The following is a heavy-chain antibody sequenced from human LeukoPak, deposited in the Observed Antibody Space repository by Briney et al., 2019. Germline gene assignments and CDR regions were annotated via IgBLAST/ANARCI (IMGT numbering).Heavy chain of an antibody. Sequence: SVKVSCKASGGTFSSYAISWVRQAPGQGLEWMGGIIPIFGTANYAQKFQGRVTITTDESTSTAYMELSSLRSEDTAVYYCARLRGPIAATPMDVWGKGTTVTVSS. J-gene: IGHJ6*04. CDR3: ARLRGPIAATPMDV. CDR2: IIPIFGTA. D-gene: IGHD6-13*01. V-gene: IGHV1-69*05. CDR1: GGTFSSYA.